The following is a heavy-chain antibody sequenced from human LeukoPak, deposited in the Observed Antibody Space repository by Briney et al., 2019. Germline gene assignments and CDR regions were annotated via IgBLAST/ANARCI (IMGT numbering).Heavy chain of an antibody. V-gene: IGHV4-34*01. J-gene: IGHJ6*03. CDR1: GGSFSGYY. CDR2: INHSGST. D-gene: IGHD3-16*01. CDR3: ARGLRGSRLRYYYYMDV. Sequence: PSETLSLTCAVYGGSFSGYYWSWIRQPPGKGLEWIGEINHSGSTNYNPSLKSRVTISVDTSKNQSSLKLSSVTAADTAVYYCARGLRGSRLRYYYYMDVWGKGTTVTVSS.